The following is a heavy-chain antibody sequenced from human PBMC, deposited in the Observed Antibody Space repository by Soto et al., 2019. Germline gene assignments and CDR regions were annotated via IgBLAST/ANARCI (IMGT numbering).Heavy chain of an antibody. Sequence: SVKVSCKASGGTFSSYAISWVRQAPGQGLEWMGGIIPIFGTANYAQKFQGRVTITADESTSTAYMELSSLRSEDTAVYYCARANVVVTAAIGSYGMDVWGQGTTVPVS. V-gene: IGHV1-69*13. CDR3: ARANVVVTAAIGSYGMDV. CDR1: GGTFSSYA. J-gene: IGHJ6*02. CDR2: IIPIFGTA. D-gene: IGHD2-2*02.